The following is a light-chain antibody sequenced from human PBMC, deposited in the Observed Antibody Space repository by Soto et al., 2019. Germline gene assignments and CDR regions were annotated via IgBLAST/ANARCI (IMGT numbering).Light chain of an antibody. J-gene: IGLJ2*01. CDR3: VLYMGSGVRV. V-gene: IGLV8-61*01. CDR2: STN. CDR1: SGSVSTNYY. Sequence: QTVVTQEPSFSVSPGGTVTLTCGLTSGSVSTNYYPSWYQQTPGQAPRTLVYSTNTRSSGVPDRFSGSILGNKAALTITGAQADDESDYYCVLYMGSGVRVFGGGTQLTVL.